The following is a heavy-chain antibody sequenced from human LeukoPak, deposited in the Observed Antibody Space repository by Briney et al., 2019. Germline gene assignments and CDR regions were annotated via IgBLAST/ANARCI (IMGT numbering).Heavy chain of an antibody. J-gene: IGHJ4*02. Sequence: ASMKVSCKASGYTFTAYYMHWVRQAPGRGLEWMGWINPKSGGTNYPQKFQGRVTMTRDTSISTAYMELSRLRSDDTAVYYCARGIYGGNSPLVDYWGQGTLVTVSS. CDR3: ARGIYGGNSPLVDY. V-gene: IGHV1-2*02. CDR1: GYTFTAYY. CDR2: INPKSGGT. D-gene: IGHD4-23*01.